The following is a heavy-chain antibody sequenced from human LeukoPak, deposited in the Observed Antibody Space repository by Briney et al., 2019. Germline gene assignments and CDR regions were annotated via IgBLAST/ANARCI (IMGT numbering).Heavy chain of an antibody. CDR3: AKGRYCTNGVCYLDY. J-gene: IGHJ4*02. Sequence: GGSLRLSCAASGLTFSSYAMSWVRQAPGKGLEWVSAISGSGGSTYYADSVKGRFTISRDNSKNTLYLQMNSLRAEDTAVYYCAKGRYCTNGVCYLDYWGQGTLVTVSS. CDR1: GLTFSSYA. D-gene: IGHD2-8*01. CDR2: ISGSGGST. V-gene: IGHV3-23*01.